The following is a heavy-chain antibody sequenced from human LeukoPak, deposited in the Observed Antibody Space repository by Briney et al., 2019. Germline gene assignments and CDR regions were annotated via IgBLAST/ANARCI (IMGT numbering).Heavy chain of an antibody. D-gene: IGHD3-3*01. CDR3: ARHGYDFWSDSNWFDP. CDR1: GGSFSGYY. CDR2: IYYTGTT. Sequence: SETLSLTCAVYGGSFSGYYWSWIRQPPGKGLEWIGYIYYTGTTNYNPYLKSRVTMSLDTSKNQFSLKLNSVTAADTAVYYCARHGYDFWSDSNWFDPWGQGTLVTVSS. J-gene: IGHJ5*02. V-gene: IGHV4-59*08.